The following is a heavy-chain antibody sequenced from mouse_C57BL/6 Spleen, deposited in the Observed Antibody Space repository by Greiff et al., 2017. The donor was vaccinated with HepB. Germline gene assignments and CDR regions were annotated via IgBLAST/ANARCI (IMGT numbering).Heavy chain of an antibody. CDR1: GYTFTSYG. CDR2: IYPRSGNT. CDR3: ARRDYDYDDYYAMDY. D-gene: IGHD2-4*01. J-gene: IGHJ4*01. Sequence: VQLQQSGAELARPGASVKLSCKASGYTFTSYGISWVKQRTGQGLEWIGEIYPRSGNTYYNEKFKGKATLTADKSSSTAYMELRSLTSEDSAVYFCARRDYDYDDYYAMDYWGQGTSVTVSS. V-gene: IGHV1-81*01.